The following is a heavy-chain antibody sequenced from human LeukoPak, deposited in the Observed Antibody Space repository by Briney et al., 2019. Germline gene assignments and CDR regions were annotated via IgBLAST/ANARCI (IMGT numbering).Heavy chain of an antibody. J-gene: IGHJ4*02. D-gene: IGHD4-17*01. CDR1: GFTFSSYA. V-gene: IGHV3-23*01. CDR3: AKGNTVIEGLFDY. Sequence: PGGSLRPSCAASGFTFSSYAMSWVRQAPGKGLEWVSAISGSGGSTYYADSVKGRFTISRDNSKNTLYLQMNSLRAEDTAVYYCAKGNTVIEGLFDYWGQGTLVTVSS. CDR2: ISGSGGST.